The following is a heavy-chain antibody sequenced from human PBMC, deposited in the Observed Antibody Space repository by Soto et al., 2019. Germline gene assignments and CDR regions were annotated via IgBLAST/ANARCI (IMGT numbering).Heavy chain of an antibody. Sequence: ASVKVSCKASGYTFTGYYMHWVRQAPGQGLEWMGWINPNSGGTNYAQKFQGRVTMTRDTSISTAYMELSRLRSDDTAVYYCAREAVVKTEGYTDNYYYYGMDVWGQGTTVTVSS. CDR2: INPNSGGT. J-gene: IGHJ6*02. CDR1: GYTFTGYY. V-gene: IGHV1-2*02. CDR3: AREAVVKTEGYTDNYYYYGMDV. D-gene: IGHD6-13*01.